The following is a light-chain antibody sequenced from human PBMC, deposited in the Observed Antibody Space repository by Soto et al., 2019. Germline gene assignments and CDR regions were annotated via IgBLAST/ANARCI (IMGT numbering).Light chain of an antibody. J-gene: IGKJ5*01. CDR1: QSVSSN. Sequence: EIVMTQSPATLSVSPGERATLSCRASQSVSSNLAWYQQQPGQAPRLLIYGTSTRATGIPARFSGSGSGTEFTLTISSLQSEDFAVYYCQQYDNWPPVTFGQGTRLEIK. CDR3: QQYDNWPPVT. V-gene: IGKV3-15*01. CDR2: GTS.